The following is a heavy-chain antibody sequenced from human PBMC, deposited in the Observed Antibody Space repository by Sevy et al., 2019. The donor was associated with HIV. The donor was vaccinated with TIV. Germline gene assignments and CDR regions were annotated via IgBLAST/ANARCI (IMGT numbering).Heavy chain of an antibody. CDR3: AKGKYHVDY. V-gene: IGHV3-30*18. Sequence: GSLRLSCAASGFTFSRFGMNWVRQAPGKGLEWVARISSDGNDYAESVKGRFTISRDNSKNTLHLQMNSLKTGDTAIYYCAKGKYHVDYWGHGTLVTVSS. J-gene: IGHJ4*01. CDR1: GFTFSRFG. CDR2: ISSDGN.